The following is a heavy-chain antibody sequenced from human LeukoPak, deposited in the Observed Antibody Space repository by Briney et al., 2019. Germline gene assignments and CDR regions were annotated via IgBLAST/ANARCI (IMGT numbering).Heavy chain of an antibody. V-gene: IGHV3-9*01. D-gene: IGHD2-15*01. CDR1: GFIFDDYA. CDR2: ISWNSGGI. Sequence: GGSLRLSCAASGFIFDDYAMHWVRQAPGKGLEWVSGISWNSGGIGHADSVKGRFTISRDNARNTLYLQMNSLRAEDTAVYYCARGGPIYCSGDSCYPGDYWGQGTLVTVSS. CDR3: ARGGPIYCSGDSCYPGDY. J-gene: IGHJ4*02.